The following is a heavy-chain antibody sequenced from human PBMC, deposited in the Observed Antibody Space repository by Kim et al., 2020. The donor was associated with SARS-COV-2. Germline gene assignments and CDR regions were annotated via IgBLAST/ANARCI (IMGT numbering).Heavy chain of an antibody. Sequence: SETLSLTCTVSGGSISSGGYYWSWIRQHPGKGLEWIGYIYYSGSTYYNPSLKSRVTISVDTSKNQFSLKLSSVTAADTAVYYCARSEVVVVPAAISAYFDYWGQGTLVTVSS. CDR1: GGSISSGGYY. J-gene: IGHJ4*02. CDR2: IYYSGST. CDR3: ARSEVVVVPAAISAYFDY. V-gene: IGHV4-31*03. D-gene: IGHD2-2*02.